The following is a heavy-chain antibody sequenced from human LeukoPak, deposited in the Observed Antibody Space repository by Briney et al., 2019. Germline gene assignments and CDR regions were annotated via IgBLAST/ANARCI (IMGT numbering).Heavy chain of an antibody. Sequence: SVKVSCKASGGTFSSYTISWVRQAPGQGLEWMGRIIPILGIANYAQKFQGRVTITADKSTSTAYMKLSSLRSEDTAVYYCARGGPGYAFDIWGQGTMVTVSS. CDR3: ARGGPGYAFDI. CDR2: IIPILGIA. V-gene: IGHV1-69*02. J-gene: IGHJ3*02. CDR1: GGTFSSYT.